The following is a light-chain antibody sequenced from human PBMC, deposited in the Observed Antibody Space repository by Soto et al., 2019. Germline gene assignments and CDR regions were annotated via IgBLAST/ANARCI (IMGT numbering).Light chain of an antibody. V-gene: IGKV3-20*01. CDR1: QSVSSSY. Sequence: ELVLTQSPGTLSLSPGERATLSCRASQSVSSSYLAWYQQKPGQAPRLLIYGASSRATGIPDRFSGSGSGTDFTLTISRLEPEDFAVYYCQQYGSSLLFGQGTKVDIK. CDR3: QQYGSSLL. J-gene: IGKJ1*01. CDR2: GAS.